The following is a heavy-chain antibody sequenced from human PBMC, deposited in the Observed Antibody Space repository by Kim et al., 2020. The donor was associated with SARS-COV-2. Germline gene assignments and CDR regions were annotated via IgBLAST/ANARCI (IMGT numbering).Heavy chain of an antibody. J-gene: IGHJ4*02. CDR1: GFTFSSYA. Sequence: GGSLRLSCAASGFTFSSYAMSWVRQAPGKGLEWVSVIYSGGSSTYYADSVKGRFTISRDNSKNTLYLQMNSLRAEDTAVYYCATLDNPGGLLGYYWGQGTLVTVSS. CDR2: IYSGGSST. CDR3: ATLDNPGGLLGYY. V-gene: IGHV3-23*03. D-gene: IGHD3-16*01.